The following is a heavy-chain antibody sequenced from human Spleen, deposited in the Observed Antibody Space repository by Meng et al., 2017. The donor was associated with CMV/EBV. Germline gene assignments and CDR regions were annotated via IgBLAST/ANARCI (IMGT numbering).Heavy chain of an antibody. CDR2: IRYNGNSK. J-gene: IGHJ5*02. D-gene: IGHD5-18*01. CDR3: AKDLSGYSYENWFDP. CDR1: GVTFSSYG. V-gene: IGHV3-30*02. Sequence: GVTFSSYGMHWVRQAPGKGLEWVEFIRYNGNSKYYADSVKGRFTITRDNSKNTLYLQMNSLRAEDTAVYYCAKDLSGYSYENWFDPWGQGTLVTVSS.